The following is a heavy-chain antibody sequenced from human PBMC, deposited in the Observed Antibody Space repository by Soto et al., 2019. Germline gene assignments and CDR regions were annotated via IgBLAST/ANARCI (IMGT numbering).Heavy chain of an antibody. V-gene: IGHV2-5*02. CDR3: AHRLVAAAGIRFDY. J-gene: IGHJ4*02. D-gene: IGHD6-13*01. CDR1: GFSLSTSGVA. CDR2: IYWDNDR. Sequence: QITLKESGPTLVRPTQTLTLTCTFSGFSLSTSGVAVGWIRQPPGKALEWLALIYWDNDRRYRPSLKSRRTITKETSKNQVVLIMTNMDPVDTATYYCAHRLVAAAGIRFDYWGQGTLVTVSS.